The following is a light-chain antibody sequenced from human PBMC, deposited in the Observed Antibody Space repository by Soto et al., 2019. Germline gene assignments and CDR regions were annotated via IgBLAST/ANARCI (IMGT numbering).Light chain of an antibody. Sequence: EIVLTQSPGTLSLSPGEGATLSCWASQSVRSRYLAWYQQKPGQAPRLLIYDASSRAAGVPDRFSGSGSGADFTLTISRLEPEDFAVYYCQQYSSSPYTFGQGTKLEIE. CDR2: DAS. J-gene: IGKJ2*01. CDR3: QQYSSSPYT. CDR1: QSVRSRY. V-gene: IGKV3-20*01.